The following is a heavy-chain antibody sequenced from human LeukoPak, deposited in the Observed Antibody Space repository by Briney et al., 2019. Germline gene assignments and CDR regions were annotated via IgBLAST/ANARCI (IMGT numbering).Heavy chain of an antibody. CDR3: AADRSGWYVY. J-gene: IGHJ4*02. V-gene: IGHV1-2*02. D-gene: IGHD6-19*01. Sequence: ASVKVSCKTSGYTFTVKFLHWLRQAPGQGLEWMGWINPNNGGTNYAQKFQGRVTMTRDTSINTAYMELIELRSDDTGVYYCAADRSGWYVYWGQGTLVSVSS. CDR2: INPNNGGT. CDR1: GYTFTVKF.